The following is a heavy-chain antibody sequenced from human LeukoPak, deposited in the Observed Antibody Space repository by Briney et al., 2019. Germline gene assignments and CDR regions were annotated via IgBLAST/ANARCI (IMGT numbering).Heavy chain of an antibody. CDR1: GYSFTTSY. J-gene: IGHJ6*02. Sequence: ASVKVSCRASGYSFTTSYIHWVRQAPGQGLEWMGIINPSSGGSSYAQKFQGRVTMTRDTSTSTVYMELTSLRSEDTAVYYCARDRFYFGSGRNYMDVWGQGTTVTVSS. V-gene: IGHV1-46*01. CDR2: INPSSGGS. D-gene: IGHD3-10*01. CDR3: ARDRFYFGSGRNYMDV.